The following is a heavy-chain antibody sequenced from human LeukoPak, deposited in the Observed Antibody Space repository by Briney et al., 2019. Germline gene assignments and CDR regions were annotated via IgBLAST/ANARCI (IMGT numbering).Heavy chain of an antibody. D-gene: IGHD6-13*01. CDR1: GSTFTRYY. J-gene: IGHJ4*02. CDR2: INPSSGST. CDR3: ARTYSSSWSYCDS. V-gene: IGHV1-46*01. Sequence: ASVEVSCKASGSTFTRYYIHWVRQAPGQGLDWMGVINPSSGSTRFAQMFQDRVTMTRDTSTSAVYMELSSLTSEDTAMYYCARTYSSSWSYCDSWGQGTLVTVSS.